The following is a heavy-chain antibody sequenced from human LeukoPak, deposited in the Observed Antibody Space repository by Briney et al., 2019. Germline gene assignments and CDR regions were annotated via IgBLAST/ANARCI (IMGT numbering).Heavy chain of an antibody. CDR2: IYSGGST. V-gene: IGHV3-66*02. D-gene: IGHD2-2*03. CDR1: GFTVSSNY. J-gene: IGHJ5*02. Sequence: PGGSLRLSCAASGFTVSSNYMSWVRQAPGKGLEWVSVIYSGGSTYYADSVKGRFTISRDNSKNTLYLQMNSLRAEDTAVYYCAREDGYCTSSTCFGSHKNWFDPWGQGTLVTVSS. CDR3: AREDGYCTSSTCFGSHKNWFDP.